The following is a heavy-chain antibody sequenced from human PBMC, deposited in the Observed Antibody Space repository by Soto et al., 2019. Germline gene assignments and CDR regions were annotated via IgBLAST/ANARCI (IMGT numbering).Heavy chain of an antibody. Sequence: QVQLVQSGAEVKKPGSSVKVSCKASGGTFSSYTISWVRQAPGQGLEWMGRIIPILGIANYAQKLQGRVTITADKSTSTAYMELSSLRSEDTAVYYCARGSNYYFDYWGQGTLVTVSS. D-gene: IGHD2-15*01. CDR1: GGTFSSYT. V-gene: IGHV1-69*02. CDR3: ARGSNYYFDY. CDR2: IIPILGIA. J-gene: IGHJ4*02.